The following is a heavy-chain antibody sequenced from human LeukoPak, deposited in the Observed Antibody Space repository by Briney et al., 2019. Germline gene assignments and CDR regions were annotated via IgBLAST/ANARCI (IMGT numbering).Heavy chain of an antibody. V-gene: IGHV4-38-2*02. CDR1: GYSISSGYY. J-gene: IGHJ4*02. CDR2: IYHSGST. D-gene: IGHD2-21*02. CDR3: ARDPNAIAYCGGDCYSVDYFDY. Sequence: SETLSLTCTVSGYSISSGYYWGWIRQPPGKGLEWIGSIYHSGSTYYNPSLKSRVTISVDTSKNQFSLKLSSVTAADTAVYYCARDPNAIAYCGGDCYSVDYFDYWGQGTLVTVSS.